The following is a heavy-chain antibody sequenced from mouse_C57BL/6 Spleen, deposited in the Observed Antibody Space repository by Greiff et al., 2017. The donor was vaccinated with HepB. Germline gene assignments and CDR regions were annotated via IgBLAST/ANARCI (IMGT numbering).Heavy chain of an antibody. CDR2: INPNNGGT. CDR3: ARGGYYYGSSLYFDY. CDR1: GYTFTDYY. D-gene: IGHD1-1*01. V-gene: IGHV1-26*01. Sequence: EVQLQQSGPELVKPGASVKISCKASGYTFTDYYMNWVKQSHGKSLEWIGDINPNNGGTSYNQKFKGKATLTVDKSSSTAYMELRSLTSEDSAVYYCARGGYYYGSSLYFDYWGQGTTLTVSS. J-gene: IGHJ2*01.